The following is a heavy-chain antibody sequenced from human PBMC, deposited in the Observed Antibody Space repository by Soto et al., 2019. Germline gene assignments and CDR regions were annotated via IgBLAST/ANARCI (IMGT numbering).Heavy chain of an antibody. CDR1: GGSISSYY. Sequence: SETLSLTCTVSGGSISSYYWSWIRQPPGKGLEWIGYIYYSGSTNYNPSLKSRVTISVDTSKNQFSLKLSSVTAADTAVYYCARVSGYCSGGSCTLTNYYYYYMDVWGKGTTVTVSS. D-gene: IGHD2-15*01. V-gene: IGHV4-59*01. CDR2: IYYSGST. J-gene: IGHJ6*03. CDR3: ARVSGYCSGGSCTLTNYYYYYMDV.